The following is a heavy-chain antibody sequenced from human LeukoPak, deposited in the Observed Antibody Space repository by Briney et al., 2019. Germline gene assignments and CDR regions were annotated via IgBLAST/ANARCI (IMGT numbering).Heavy chain of an antibody. CDR1: GFTFRSYE. J-gene: IGHJ4*02. D-gene: IGHD3-22*01. Sequence: GGSLRLSCAASGFTFRSYEVNWVRQAPGKELEWVSCISNNGTSIYYADSVRGRFTISRDNAKNSLFLQMDSLRVEDTAIYYCASTMTLDSWGQGTLVTVSS. V-gene: IGHV3-48*03. CDR2: ISNNGTSI. CDR3: ASTMTLDS.